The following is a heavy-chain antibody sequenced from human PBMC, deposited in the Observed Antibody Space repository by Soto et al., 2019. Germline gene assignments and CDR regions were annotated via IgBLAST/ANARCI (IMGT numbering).Heavy chain of an antibody. Sequence: PVGSLRLSCAASGFTFSSYEMNWVRQAPGKGLEWVSYISSSGSTLYYADSVKGRFTISRDNAKNSLYLQMNSLRAEDTAVYYCAREKSPYPSISGGMDVWGQGTTVTVSS. V-gene: IGHV3-48*03. CDR2: ISSSGSTL. J-gene: IGHJ6*02. CDR3: AREKSPYPSISGGMDV. CDR1: GFTFSSYE. D-gene: IGHD3-10*01.